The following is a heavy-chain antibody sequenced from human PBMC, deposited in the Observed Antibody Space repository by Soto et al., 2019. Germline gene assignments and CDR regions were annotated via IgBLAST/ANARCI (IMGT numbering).Heavy chain of an antibody. CDR1: GGSFSGYY. Sequence: QVQLQQWGAGLLKPSETLSLTCAVYGGSFSGYYWSWIRQPPGKGLEWIGEINHGGSTNYNPSLKSRVTISVDTSKNQFSLKLSSVTAADTAVYYCARGPIAVAGTADYWGQGTLVTVSS. D-gene: IGHD6-19*01. CDR3: ARGPIAVAGTADY. V-gene: IGHV4-34*01. J-gene: IGHJ4*02. CDR2: INHGGST.